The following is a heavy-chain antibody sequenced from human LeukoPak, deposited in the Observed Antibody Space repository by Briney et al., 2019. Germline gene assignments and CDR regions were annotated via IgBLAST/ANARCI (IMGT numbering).Heavy chain of an antibody. CDR3: ARVSYCGGDCYSSPHFDY. D-gene: IGHD2-21*02. CDR1: GYTFTSYG. J-gene: IGHJ4*02. V-gene: IGHV1-18*01. CDR2: ISAYNGNT. Sequence: ASVKVSCKASGYTFTSYGISWVRQAPGQGLEWMGWISAYNGNTNYAQKLQGRVTMTTDTSTSTAYMELRSLRSDDTAVYYCARVSYCGGDCYSSPHFDYWGQGTLVTVSS.